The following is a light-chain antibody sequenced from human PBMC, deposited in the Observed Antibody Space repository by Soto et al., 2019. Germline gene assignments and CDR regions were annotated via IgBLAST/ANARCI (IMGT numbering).Light chain of an antibody. J-gene: IGLJ3*02. CDR2: DVS. CDR3: ISYTSSSTSWV. CDR1: SSDVGGYNY. V-gene: IGLV2-14*01. Sequence: QSALTQPASVSGSPGQSITISCTGTSSDVGGYNYVSWYQQHPGKAPKLMIYDVSNRPSGVSNRFSGSKSGNTASLTISGLQAEDEADYYCISYTSSSTSWVFGGGTKVTVL.